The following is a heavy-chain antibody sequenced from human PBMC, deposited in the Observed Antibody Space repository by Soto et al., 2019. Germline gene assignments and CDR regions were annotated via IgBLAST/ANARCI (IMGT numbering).Heavy chain of an antibody. CDR3: ACAGSGWYLY. V-gene: IGHV1-8*01. CDR2: MNPNSGNT. CDR1: GYTFTSYD. D-gene: IGHD6-19*01. J-gene: IGHJ4*02. Sequence: QVQLVQSGAEVKKPGASVKVSCKASGYTFTSYDINWVRQATGQGLEWMGWMNPNSGNTGYAQKFQVRVTMTRNTYIRTAYIELCSLRSEDTAVYYCACAGSGWYLYLGQGTLVTVAS.